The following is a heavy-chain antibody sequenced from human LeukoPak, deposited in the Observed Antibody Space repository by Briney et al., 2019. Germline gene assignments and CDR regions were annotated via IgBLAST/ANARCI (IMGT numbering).Heavy chain of an antibody. CDR1: GGSISSYY. V-gene: IGHV4-59*01. CDR3: AREAFRGSWYFRYFDY. J-gene: IGHJ4*02. Sequence: SETLSLTCTVSGGSISSYYWSWIRQPPGKGLEWVGYIYYSGSTNYNPSLKSRVTISVDTSKNQFSLKLSSVTAADTAVYYCAREAFRGSWYFRYFDYWGQGTLVTVSS. CDR2: IYYSGST. D-gene: IGHD6-13*01.